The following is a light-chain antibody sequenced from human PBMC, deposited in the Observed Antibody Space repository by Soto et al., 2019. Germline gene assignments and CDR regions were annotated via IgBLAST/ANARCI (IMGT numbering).Light chain of an antibody. CDR1: QSVSSSY. Sequence: EIVLTQSPGTLSLSPGERATLSCRASQSVSSSYLAWYQQNPGQAPRLLIYDASIRATGIPDRFSGSGSATDFTLTISGLEPEDFAVYHCQHYSRWYTFGQGTKVEIK. CDR2: DAS. J-gene: IGKJ2*01. V-gene: IGKV3-20*01. CDR3: QHYSRWYT.